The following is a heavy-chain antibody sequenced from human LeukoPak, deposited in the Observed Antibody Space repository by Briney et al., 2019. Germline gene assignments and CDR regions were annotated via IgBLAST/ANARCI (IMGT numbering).Heavy chain of an antibody. CDR1: GFTFSSYW. J-gene: IGHJ4*02. CDR2: IKQDGSEK. Sequence: PGGSLRLSCAASGFTFSSYWMSWVRQAPGKGLEWVANIKQDGSEKYYVDSVKGRFTISRDNAKNSLYLQMNSLRPEDTAVYYCARERPYYGSRTYSASFDYWGQGTLVTVSS. V-gene: IGHV3-7*03. CDR3: ARERPYYGSRTYSASFDY. D-gene: IGHD3-10*01.